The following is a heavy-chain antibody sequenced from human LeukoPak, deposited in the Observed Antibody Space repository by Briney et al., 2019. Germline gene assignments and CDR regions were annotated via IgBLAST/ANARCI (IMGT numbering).Heavy chain of an antibody. Sequence: PGGSLRLSCAASGFTFSSYAMSWVRQAPGKGLEWVSATSGSGGSTYYADSVKGRFTISRDNSKNTLYLQMNSLRAEDTAVYYCAARRITFGGVNPFDYWGQGTLVTVSS. CDR1: GFTFSSYA. V-gene: IGHV3-23*01. J-gene: IGHJ4*02. CDR2: TSGSGGST. D-gene: IGHD3-16*01. CDR3: AARRITFGGVNPFDY.